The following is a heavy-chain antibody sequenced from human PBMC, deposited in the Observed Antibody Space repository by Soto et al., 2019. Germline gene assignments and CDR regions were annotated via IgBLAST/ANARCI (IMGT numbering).Heavy chain of an antibody. D-gene: IGHD3-10*01. CDR2: IYYSGST. CDR3: ARDYGAGSYGIDY. V-gene: IGHV4-59*01. Sequence: PSETLSLTCTVSGGSISSYYWSWIRQPPGKGLEWIGYIYYSGSTNYNPSLKSRVTISVDTSKNQFSLKLSSVTAADTAVYYCARDYGAGSYGIDYWGQGTLVTVSS. CDR1: GGSISSYY. J-gene: IGHJ4*02.